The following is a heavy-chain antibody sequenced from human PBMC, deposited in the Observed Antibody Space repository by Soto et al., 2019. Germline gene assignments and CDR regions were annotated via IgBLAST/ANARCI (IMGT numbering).Heavy chain of an antibody. CDR1: GGSISSSSYY. J-gene: IGHJ4*02. Sequence: QLQLQESGPGLVKPSETLSLTCTVSGGSISSSSYYWGWIRQPPGKGLEWIGSIYYSGSTYYNPSLTSRVTISVDTSKNQFSLKLSSVTAADTAVYYCSRREAYGDYYFDYWGQGTLVTVSS. V-gene: IGHV4-39*01. D-gene: IGHD4-17*01. CDR3: SRREAYGDYYFDY. CDR2: IYYSGST.